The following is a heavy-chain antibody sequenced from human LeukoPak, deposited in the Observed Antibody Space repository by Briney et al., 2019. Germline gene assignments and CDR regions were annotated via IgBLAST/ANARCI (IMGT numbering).Heavy chain of an antibody. D-gene: IGHD3-22*01. CDR2: INPNSGGT. CDR3: ARVFGYYYDSSGYTSFDY. J-gene: IGHJ4*02. V-gene: IGHV1-2*02. Sequence: ASVKVSCRASGYTFTSYGISWVRQAPGQGLEWMGWINPNSGGTNYAQKFQGRVTMTRDTSISTAYMELSRLRSDDTAVYYCARVFGYYYDSSGYTSFDYWGQGTLVTVSS. CDR1: GYTFTSYG.